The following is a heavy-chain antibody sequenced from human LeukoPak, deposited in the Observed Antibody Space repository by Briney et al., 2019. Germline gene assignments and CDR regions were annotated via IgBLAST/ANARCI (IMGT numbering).Heavy chain of an antibody. CDR3: ARYGRWQYQVLLGNWFDP. D-gene: IGHD2-2*01. Sequence: SQTLSLTCVVYGGSFSGYYWSWIRQPPGKGLEWIGEINHSGSTNYNPSLKSRVTISVDTSKNQFSLKLSSVTAAGTAVYYCARYGRWQYQVLLGNWFDPWGQGTLVTVSS. CDR2: INHSGST. J-gene: IGHJ5*02. CDR1: GGSFSGYY. V-gene: IGHV4-34*01.